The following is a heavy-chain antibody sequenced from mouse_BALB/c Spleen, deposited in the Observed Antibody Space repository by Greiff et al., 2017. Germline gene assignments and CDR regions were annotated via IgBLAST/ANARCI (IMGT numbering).Heavy chain of an antibody. CDR1: GFTFSSYA. Sequence: EVKLVESGGGLVKPGGSLKLSCAASGFTFSSYAMSWVRQTPEKRLEWVASISSGGSTYYPDSVKGRFTISRDNARNILYLQMSSLRSEDTAMYYCAREREAYYFDYWGQGTTLTVSS. V-gene: IGHV5-6-5*01. CDR3: AREREAYYFDY. CDR2: ISSGGST. J-gene: IGHJ2*01.